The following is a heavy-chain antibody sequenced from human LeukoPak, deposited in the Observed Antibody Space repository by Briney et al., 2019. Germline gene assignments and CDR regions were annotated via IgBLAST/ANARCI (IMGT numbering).Heavy chain of an antibody. CDR3: ARDRVGDWEYFDY. CDR2: ISSSGSTI. CDR1: GFTFSDYY. Sequence: PGGSLRLSCAASGFTFSDYYMSWIRQAPGKGLEWVSYISSSGSTIYYADSVKGRFTISRDNAKNSLYLQMNSLRGEDTAVYYCARDRVGDWEYFDYWGQGTLVSVSS. V-gene: IGHV3-11*01. D-gene: IGHD1-26*01. J-gene: IGHJ4*02.